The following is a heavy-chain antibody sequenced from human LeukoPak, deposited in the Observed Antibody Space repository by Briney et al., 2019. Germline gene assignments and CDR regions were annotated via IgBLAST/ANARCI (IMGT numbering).Heavy chain of an antibody. CDR3: AKDVVVIPAASDYFDY. CDR1: GFKFDDYG. Sequence: GGSLRLSCAASGFKFDDYGMSWVRQAPGKGLEWVSGINWNGGSTGYADSVKGRFTISRDNSKNTLYLQMNSLRAEDTAVYYCAKDVVVIPAASDYFDYWGQGTLVTVSS. D-gene: IGHD2-2*01. V-gene: IGHV3-20*04. CDR2: INWNGGST. J-gene: IGHJ4*02.